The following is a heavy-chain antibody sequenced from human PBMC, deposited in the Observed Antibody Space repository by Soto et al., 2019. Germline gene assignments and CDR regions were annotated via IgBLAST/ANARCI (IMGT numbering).Heavy chain of an antibody. Sequence: QVQLVQSGAEVKKPGASVRVSCKPSGYTLTNYAIHWVRQAAGQSHEWLAWIDPSSRRATYSQKVHGRIIVTRDNSATTFYMDLTSLTSEDTAVYFCTRDLNSGNPFDYWCQGALVTVSS. J-gene: IGHJ4*02. D-gene: IGHD1-26*01. CDR1: GYTLTNYA. V-gene: IGHV1-3*01. CDR3: TRDLNSGNPFDY. CDR2: IDPSSRRA.